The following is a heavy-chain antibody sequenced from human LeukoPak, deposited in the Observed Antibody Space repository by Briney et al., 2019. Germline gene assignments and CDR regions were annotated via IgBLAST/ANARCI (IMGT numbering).Heavy chain of an antibody. CDR2: ISGTSNTI. D-gene: IGHD6-19*01. V-gene: IGHV3-48*01. CDR3: ARDLGSYTSGWYMGFDY. Sequence: PGGSLRLSCVASGFTFSTYSMNWVRQAPGKGLEWVSYISGTSNTIYYADSVKGRFTIPRDNAKNSLYLQVNSLRAEDTAIYYCARDLGSYTSGWYMGFDYWGQGTLVTVSS. J-gene: IGHJ4*02. CDR1: GFTFSTYS.